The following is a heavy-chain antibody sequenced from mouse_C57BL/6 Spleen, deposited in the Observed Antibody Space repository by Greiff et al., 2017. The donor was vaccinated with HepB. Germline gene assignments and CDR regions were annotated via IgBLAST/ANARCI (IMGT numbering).Heavy chain of an antibody. V-gene: IGHV1-19*01. CDR2: INPYNGGT. J-gene: IGHJ2*01. D-gene: IGHD1-1*01. CDR3: ASRGYGRVFDY. Sequence: DVQLQESGPVLVKPGASVKMSCKASGYTFTDYYMNWVKQSHGKSLEWIGVINPYNGGTSYNQKFKGKATLTVDKSSSTAYMELHSLTSEDSAVYYCASRGYGRVFDYWGQGTTLTVSS. CDR1: GYTFTDYY.